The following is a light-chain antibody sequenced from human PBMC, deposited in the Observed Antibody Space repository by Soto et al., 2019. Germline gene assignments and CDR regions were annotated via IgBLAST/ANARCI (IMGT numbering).Light chain of an antibody. V-gene: IGLV2-14*01. CDR2: DVT. Sequence: QSALTQPASVSGSPGQSITISYTGTSSDVGGYNYVSWYQQHPGKAPKLMIYDVTNRPSGVSNRFSGSKSGNTASLTISGLQPEDEADYYCSSYTSSGTLNYVFGTGTKLTVL. CDR3: SSYTSSGTLNYV. J-gene: IGLJ1*01. CDR1: SSDVGGYNY.